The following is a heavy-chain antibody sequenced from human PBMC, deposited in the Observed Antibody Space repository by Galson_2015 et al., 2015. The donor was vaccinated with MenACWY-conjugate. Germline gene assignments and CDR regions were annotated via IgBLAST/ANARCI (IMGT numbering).Heavy chain of an antibody. CDR2: IKKDGSQK. Sequence: SLRLSCAASGSTFNNYWMSWVRQAPGKGLEWVANIKKDGSQKNYVDSVKGRFTISRDNAKNSLYLQMNSLKAEDTAVYYCAREIALALWGQGTLVSVSS. CDR3: AREIALAL. V-gene: IGHV3-7*03. D-gene: IGHD3-3*02. CDR1: GSTFNNYW. J-gene: IGHJ4*02.